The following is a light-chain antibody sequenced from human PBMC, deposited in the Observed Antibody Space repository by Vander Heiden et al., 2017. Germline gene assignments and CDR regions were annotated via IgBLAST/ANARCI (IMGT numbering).Light chain of an antibody. Sequence: EIVLTQSPATLSLSPGERATLSCRASQRVSSSYLAWYQQKPGQAPRLLIYGASSRATGIPDRFSGSGSGTDFTLTISRLEPEDFAVYYCQQYGSSSYTFGQGTKLEIK. J-gene: IGKJ2*01. CDR2: GAS. V-gene: IGKV3-20*01. CDR1: QRVSSSY. CDR3: QQYGSSSYT.